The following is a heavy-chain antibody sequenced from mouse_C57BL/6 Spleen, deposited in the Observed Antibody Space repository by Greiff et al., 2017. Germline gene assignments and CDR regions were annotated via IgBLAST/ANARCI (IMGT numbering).Heavy chain of an antibody. J-gene: IGHJ3*01. CDR3: THSRSDSF. CDR1: GYTFTDYE. V-gene: IGHV1-15*01. D-gene: IGHD3-2*01. Sequence: QVQLQQSGAELVRPGASVTLSCKASGYTFTDYEMHWVKQTPVHGLEWIGAIDPETGGTAYNQKFKGKAILTADKSSSTAYMELRSLTSEDSAVYCCTHSRSDSFWGQGTLVTVSA. CDR2: IDPETGGT.